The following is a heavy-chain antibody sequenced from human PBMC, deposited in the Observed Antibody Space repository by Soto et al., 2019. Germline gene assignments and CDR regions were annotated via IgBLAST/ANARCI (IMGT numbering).Heavy chain of an antibody. Sequence: SVKVSCKASGGTFSSYTISWVRQAPGQGLEWMGRIIPILGIANYAQKFQGRVTITADKSTSTAYMELSSLRSEDTAVYYCARGSLYCSSTSCRGIYYYYYMDVWGKGTTVTVSS. CDR2: IIPILGIA. V-gene: IGHV1-69*02. J-gene: IGHJ6*03. CDR1: GGTFSSYT. D-gene: IGHD2-2*01. CDR3: ARGSLYCSSTSCRGIYYYYYMDV.